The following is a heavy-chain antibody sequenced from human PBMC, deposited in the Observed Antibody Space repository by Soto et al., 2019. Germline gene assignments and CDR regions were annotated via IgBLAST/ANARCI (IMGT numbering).Heavy chain of an antibody. CDR3: ARDTAELYYSDTSSAFDI. Sequence: QEQLVQSGTEVKKPGSSVKVSCKASGDTFKSHAISWVRQAHGQGLEWMGVIIPIFGTTNYAQKVRGRVTITADKSTNIAYMEMRSLRSEDSDVYYCARDTAELYYSDTSSAFDIWGQGQMLTVS. CDR1: GDTFKSHA. D-gene: IGHD3-22*01. V-gene: IGHV1-69*06. J-gene: IGHJ3*02. CDR2: IIPIFGTT.